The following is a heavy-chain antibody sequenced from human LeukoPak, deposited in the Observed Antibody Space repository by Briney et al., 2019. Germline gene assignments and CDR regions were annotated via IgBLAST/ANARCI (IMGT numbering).Heavy chain of an antibody. Sequence: GGSLRLSCAASGFTFSTYGMSWVRQAPGKGLEWVSAISGAGGSTYYADSLKGRFTIPRDNSKNTLYLQMNSLRVEDTAIYYCAKRVAYSSGYYWDYWGQGTLVTVSS. CDR3: AKRVAYSSGYYWDY. CDR2: ISGAGGST. V-gene: IGHV3-23*01. CDR1: GFTFSTYG. D-gene: IGHD6-19*01. J-gene: IGHJ4*02.